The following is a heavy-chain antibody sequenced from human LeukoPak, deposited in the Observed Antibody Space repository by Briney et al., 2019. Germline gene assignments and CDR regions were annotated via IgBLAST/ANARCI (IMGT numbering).Heavy chain of an antibody. Sequence: SETLSLTCSVSGYSISSGYYWGWIRQPPGKGLEWIGSIYHSGSTYYNPSLKSRVTISVDTSKNQFSLKLSSVTAADTAVYYCASGSWGVFDYWGQGTLVTVSS. J-gene: IGHJ4*02. D-gene: IGHD1-26*01. CDR2: IYHSGST. CDR3: ASGSWGVFDY. V-gene: IGHV4-38-2*02. CDR1: GYSISSGYY.